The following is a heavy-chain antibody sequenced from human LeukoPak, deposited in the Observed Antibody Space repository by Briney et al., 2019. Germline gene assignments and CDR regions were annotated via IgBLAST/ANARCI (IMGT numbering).Heavy chain of an antibody. CDR1: GFTFSSYG. D-gene: IGHD6-19*01. J-gene: IGHJ4*02. Sequence: GGSLRLSCAASGFTFSSYGMHWVRQAPGKGLEWVALIWYDGSNKYYIDSVKGRFTISRDNSKNTLYLQMNSLRAEDTAVYYCARDRLARPGAAVAGNTLFDYWGQGTLVPVSS. CDR2: IWYDGSNK. V-gene: IGHV3-33*01. CDR3: ARDRLARPGAAVAGNTLFDY.